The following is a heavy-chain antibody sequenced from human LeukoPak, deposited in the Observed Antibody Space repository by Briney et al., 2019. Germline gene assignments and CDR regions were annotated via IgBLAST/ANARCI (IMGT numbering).Heavy chain of an antibody. CDR3: AKDRYPDY. CDR2: ISYDGSNK. Sequence: GGSLRLSCAASGFSFSNYAMHWVRQAPGKGLEWVAVISYDGSNKYYADSVKGRFTISRDNSKNTLYLQMNSLRAEDTAVYYCAKDRYPDYWGQGTLVTVSS. CDR1: GFSFSNYA. J-gene: IGHJ4*02. D-gene: IGHD3-9*01. V-gene: IGHV3-30*18.